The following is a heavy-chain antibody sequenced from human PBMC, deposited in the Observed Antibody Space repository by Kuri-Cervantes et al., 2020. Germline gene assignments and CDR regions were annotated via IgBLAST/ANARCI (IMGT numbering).Heavy chain of an antibody. J-gene: IGHJ3*02. Sequence: GGSLRLSCAASGFTVSSNYMSWVRQAPGKGLEWVSYISSSGSTIYYADSVKGRFTISRDNSKNTLYLQMNSLRAEDTAVYYCARESYCSGGSCKGAFDIWGQGTMVTVSS. CDR2: ISSSGSTI. CDR1: GFTVSSNY. V-gene: IGHV3-48*01. D-gene: IGHD2-15*01. CDR3: ARESYCSGGSCKGAFDI.